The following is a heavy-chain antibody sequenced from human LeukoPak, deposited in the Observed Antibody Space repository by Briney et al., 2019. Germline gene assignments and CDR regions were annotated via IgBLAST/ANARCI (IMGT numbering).Heavy chain of an antibody. CDR2: ISSSSSYI. V-gene: IGHV3-21*01. J-gene: IGHJ4*02. CDR1: GFTFSSYS. CDR3: ARDEAYYDSSGNNPIIY. D-gene: IGHD3-22*01. Sequence: GGSLRLSCAASGFTFSSYSMNWVRQAPGKGLEWVSSISSSSSYIYYADSVKGRFTISRDNAKNSLYLQMISMSTEDTAVYYCARDEAYYDSSGNNPIIYWGQGTLVTVSS.